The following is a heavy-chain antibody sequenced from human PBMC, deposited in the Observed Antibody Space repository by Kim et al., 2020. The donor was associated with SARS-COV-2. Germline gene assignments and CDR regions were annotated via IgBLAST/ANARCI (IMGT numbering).Heavy chain of an antibody. D-gene: IGHD1-26*01. Sequence: NPSLKSRVTISVDTSKNQFSLKLSSVTAAETAVYYCARDRRGSYSRAFDIWGQGTMVTVSS. J-gene: IGHJ3*02. CDR3: ARDRRGSYSRAFDI. V-gene: IGHV4-31*02.